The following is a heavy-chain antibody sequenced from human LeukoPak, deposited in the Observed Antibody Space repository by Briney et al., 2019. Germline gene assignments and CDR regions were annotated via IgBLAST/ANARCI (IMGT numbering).Heavy chain of an antibody. D-gene: IGHD3-22*01. CDR1: GFTFSDYA. V-gene: IGHV3-49*04. CDR3: SRFYSSGWASGAFDI. J-gene: IGHJ3*02. Sequence: GGSLRLSCTTSGFTFSDYAVSWVRQAPGKGLEWIGFIRNKTNGGTTEYAASVKGRFTISRDDSKTIAHLQMSSPKTEDTAVYYCSRFYSSGWASGAFDIWGQGTMVTVSS. CDR2: IRNKTNGGTT.